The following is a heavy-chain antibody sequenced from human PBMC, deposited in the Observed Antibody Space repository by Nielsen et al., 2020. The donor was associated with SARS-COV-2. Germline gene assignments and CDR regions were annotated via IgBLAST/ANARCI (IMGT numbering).Heavy chain of an antibody. CDR2: ISSSSSTI. CDR3: AKDISPVYSGSYHDY. V-gene: IGHV3-48*01. CDR1: GFTFSSYS. Sequence: GGSLRLSCAASGFTFSSYSMNWVRQAPGKGLEWVSYISSSSSTIYYADSVKGRFTISRDNAKNSLYLQMNSLRAEGTALYYCAKDISPVYSGSYHDYWGQGTLVTVSS. J-gene: IGHJ4*02. D-gene: IGHD1-26*01.